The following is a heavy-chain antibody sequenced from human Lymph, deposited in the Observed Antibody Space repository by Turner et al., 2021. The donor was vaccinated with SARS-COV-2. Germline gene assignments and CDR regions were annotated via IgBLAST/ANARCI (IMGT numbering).Heavy chain of an antibody. Sequence: QVQLVQSGAEVKKPGSSVKVPCKASGGTFSTYTISWVRQAPGQGLEWMGGIIPIFGTANYAQKFQGRVTITADESTSTAYMELSSLRSEDTAVYYCTRGETIAAHYDYWGQGTLVTVSS. CDR1: GGTFSTYT. V-gene: IGHV1-69*01. CDR2: IIPIFGTA. J-gene: IGHJ4*02. D-gene: IGHD6-6*01. CDR3: TRGETIAAHYDY.